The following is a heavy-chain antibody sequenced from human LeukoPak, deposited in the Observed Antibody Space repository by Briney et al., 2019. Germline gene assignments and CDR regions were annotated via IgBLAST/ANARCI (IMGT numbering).Heavy chain of an antibody. V-gene: IGHV4-59*01. J-gene: IGHJ5*02. D-gene: IGHD6-25*01. Sequence: SETLSLTCTDSGGSISSYYWSWIRQPPGKGLEWIGYIYYSGSTNYNPSLKSRVTISVDTSKNQFSLKLSSVTAADTAVYYCARNIGAALNWFDPWGQGTLVTVSS. CDR2: IYYSGST. CDR1: GGSISSYY. CDR3: ARNIGAALNWFDP.